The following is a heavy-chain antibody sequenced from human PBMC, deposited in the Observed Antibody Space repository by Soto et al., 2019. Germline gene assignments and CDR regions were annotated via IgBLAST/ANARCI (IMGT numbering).Heavy chain of an antibody. J-gene: IGHJ4*02. D-gene: IGHD6-19*01. CDR3: ARGVVAVVVSYLDY. CDR1: GCTCSDYY. CDR2: ISSRATRATTT. V-gene: IGHV3-11*01. Sequence: LGGPLRLSWASSGCTCSDYYMWWIRQAPGKGLEWVSYISSRATRATTTYYADSVKGRFTISRDNANNSLYLQMNSLGAEGTAVYYCARGVVAVVVSYLDYWGQVSRFTVSS.